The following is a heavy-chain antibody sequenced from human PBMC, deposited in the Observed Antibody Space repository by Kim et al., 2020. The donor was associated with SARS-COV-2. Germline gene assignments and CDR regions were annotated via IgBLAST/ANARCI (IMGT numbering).Heavy chain of an antibody. J-gene: IGHJ4*02. Sequence: GGSLRLPCAASGFTFSGSAMHWVRQASGKGLEWVGHIRGRANSYATAYAASVKGRFTISRDDSKNTAYLQMNSLKTEDTAVYYCSGGSPPQNWGQGTLVT. CDR2: IRGRANSYAT. CDR1: GFTFSGSA. CDR3: SGGSPPQN. V-gene: IGHV3-73*01. D-gene: IGHD2-15*01.